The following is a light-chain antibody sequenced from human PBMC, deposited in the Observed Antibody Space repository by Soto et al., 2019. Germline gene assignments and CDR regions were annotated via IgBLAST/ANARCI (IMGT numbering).Light chain of an antibody. CDR3: PQNYYAPSIT. CDR1: QDISSY. J-gene: IGKJ4*01. Sequence: DIQLTQSPSSLSASVGDRVTITCRVSQDISSYLSCYRQKPGKVPNLLIHRTSNFHFGVPSRFSGSGSATAFTVTISSLQTKDVATYYGPQNYYAPSITFGEGTKVAIK. CDR2: RTS. V-gene: IGKV1-27*01.